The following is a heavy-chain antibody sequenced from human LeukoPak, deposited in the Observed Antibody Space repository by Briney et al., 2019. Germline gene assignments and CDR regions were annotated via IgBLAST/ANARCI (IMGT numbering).Heavy chain of an antibody. CDR1: GNSFGDYY. J-gene: IGHJ5*02. D-gene: IGHD4-17*01. Sequence: PSETLSLTCTVSGNSFGDYYWSWIRQPAGKGLEWIGRIYTSGSTTYNPSLKSRVTMSVDTSKSQFSLNLMSVTAADTAVYYCTRDTGTTGEVKFDPWGQGTLVTVSS. V-gene: IGHV4-4*07. CDR2: IYTSGST. CDR3: TRDTGTTGEVKFDP.